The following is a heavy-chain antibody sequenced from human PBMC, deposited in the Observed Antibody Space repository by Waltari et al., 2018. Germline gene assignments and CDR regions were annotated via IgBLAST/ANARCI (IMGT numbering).Heavy chain of an antibody. V-gene: IGHV1-69*12. CDR2: IIPIFGTA. J-gene: IGHJ3*02. D-gene: IGHD3-22*01. CDR1: GGTFSSYA. Sequence: QVQLVQSGAEVKKPGSSVKVSCKASGGTFSSYAISWVRPAPGQGLEWMGGIIPIFGTANYAQKFQGRVTITADESTSTAYMELSSLRSEDTAVYYCARDDYYDSSGYYYIAFDIWGQGTMVTVSS. CDR3: ARDDYYDSSGYYYIAFDI.